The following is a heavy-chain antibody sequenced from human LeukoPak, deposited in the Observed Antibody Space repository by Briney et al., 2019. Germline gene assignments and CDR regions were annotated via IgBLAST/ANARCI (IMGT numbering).Heavy chain of an antibody. V-gene: IGHV4-39*07. Sequence: SSETLSLTCTVSGGSISSSSYYWGWIRQPPGKGLEWIGSIYYSGSTYYNPSLKSRVTISVDTSKNQFSLKLSSVTAADTAVYYCARYYSSGWRVIDYWGQGTLVTVSS. CDR3: ARYYSSGWRVIDY. CDR2: IYYSGST. J-gene: IGHJ4*02. D-gene: IGHD6-19*01. CDR1: GGSISSSSYY.